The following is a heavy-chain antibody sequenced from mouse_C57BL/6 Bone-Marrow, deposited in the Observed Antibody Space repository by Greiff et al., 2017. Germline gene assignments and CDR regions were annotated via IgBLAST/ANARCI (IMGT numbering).Heavy chain of an antibody. D-gene: IGHD1-1*01. CDR2: IDPSDSYT. V-gene: IGHV1-69*01. CDR3: AREWGITTVVASDWYFDV. CDR1: GYTFTSYW. J-gene: IGHJ1*03. Sequence: QVQLQQPGAELVMPGASVKLSCKASGYTFTSYWMHWVKQRPGQGLEWIGEIDPSDSYTNYNQKFKGKSTLTVDKSSSTAYMPLSSLTSEDSAVYYGAREWGITTVVASDWYFDVWGTGTTVTVSS.